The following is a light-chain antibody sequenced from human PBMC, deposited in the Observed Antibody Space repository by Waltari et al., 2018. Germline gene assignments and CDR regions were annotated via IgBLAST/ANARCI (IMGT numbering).Light chain of an antibody. CDR3: QNHERLPAV. CDR1: QNICRY. J-gene: IGKJ1*01. CDR2: GAS. V-gene: IGKV3-20*01. Sequence: EIVLTQSPGTLSLSPGERATLSCSASQNICRYLIWYDQQPGQAPRLLIYGASSRAAGIPDRFSGSGSGTDFSLTISRLEPEDFAVYYCQNHERLPAVFGQGTKVEIK.